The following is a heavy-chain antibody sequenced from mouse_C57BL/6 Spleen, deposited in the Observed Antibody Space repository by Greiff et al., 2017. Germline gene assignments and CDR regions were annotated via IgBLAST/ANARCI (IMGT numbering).Heavy chain of an antibody. CDR1: GYTFTSYW. Sequence: VQLQQSGAELVKPGASVKMSCKASGYTFTSYWITWVKQRPGQGLEWIGDIYPGSGSTNYNEKFKSKATLTVDTSSSTAYMQLSSLTSEDSAVYYCARNGDGNYWFAYWGQGTLVTVSA. CDR2: IYPGSGST. D-gene: IGHD2-1*01. J-gene: IGHJ3*01. CDR3: ARNGDGNYWFAY. V-gene: IGHV1-55*01.